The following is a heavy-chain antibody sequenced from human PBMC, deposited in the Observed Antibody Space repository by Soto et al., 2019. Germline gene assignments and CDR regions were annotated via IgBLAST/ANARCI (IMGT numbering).Heavy chain of an antibody. CDR1: GYTFTDYG. Sequence: QVQLVQSGAEVKMPGASVKVSCKASGYTFTDYGINWVRQATGQGLEWMGWMNPKSGDTVYAQKFEGRASMTRPTSMSPAYMELNSLKSEDTGVYYCASGGYSVVGATVYWCQGTLVTVSS. CDR3: ASGGYSVVGATVY. D-gene: IGHD1-26*01. J-gene: IGHJ4*02. V-gene: IGHV1-8*01. CDR2: MNPKSGDT.